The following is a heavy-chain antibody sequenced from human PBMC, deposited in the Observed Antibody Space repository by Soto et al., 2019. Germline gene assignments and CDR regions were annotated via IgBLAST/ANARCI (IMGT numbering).Heavy chain of an antibody. CDR1: GYNFNQYY. D-gene: IGHD1-26*01. J-gene: IGHJ4*02. CDR2: INRGGGTT. CDR3: ARGPEDSDVPRWDY. V-gene: IGHV1-46*02. Sequence: QVQLMQSGAEVRKPGASVRLSCETSGYNFNQYYIHWVRQAPGQGLEWMGIINRGGGTTEYAHKFRGIVTVTGDTSTKTAYMELRSLRSEDAAMYFCARGPEDSDVPRWDYWGQGTLVTVSS.